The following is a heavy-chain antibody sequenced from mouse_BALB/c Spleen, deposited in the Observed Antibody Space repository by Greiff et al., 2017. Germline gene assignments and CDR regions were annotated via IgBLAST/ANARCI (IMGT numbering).Heavy chain of an antibody. D-gene: IGHD1-1*01. J-gene: IGHJ3*01. CDR1: GYSITSDYA. Sequence: DVKLVESGPGLVKPSQSLSLTCTVTGYSITSDYAWNWIRQFPGNKLEWMGYISYSGSTSYNPSLKSRISITRDTSKNQFFLQLNSVTTEDTATYYCARAGSSRDWFAYWGQGTLVTVSA. CDR2: ISYSGST. V-gene: IGHV3-2*02. CDR3: ARAGSSRDWFAY.